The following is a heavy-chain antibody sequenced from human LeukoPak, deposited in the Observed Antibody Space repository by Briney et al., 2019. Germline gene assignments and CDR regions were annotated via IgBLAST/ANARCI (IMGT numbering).Heavy chain of an antibody. CDR3: ARDPYSGSYGDSYYYYMDV. J-gene: IGHJ6*03. D-gene: IGHD1-26*01. Sequence: GGSLRLSCAASGFTFSDYYMSWIRQAPGKGLEWVSSITSSSTYTFYADSVKGRFTISRDNAKNSLYLQMNSLRAEDAAVYYCARDPYSGSYGDSYYYYMDVWGKGTTVTISS. V-gene: IGHV3-11*06. CDR1: GFTFSDYY. CDR2: ITSSSTYT.